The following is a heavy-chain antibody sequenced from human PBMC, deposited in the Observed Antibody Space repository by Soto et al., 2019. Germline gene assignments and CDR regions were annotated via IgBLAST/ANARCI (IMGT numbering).Heavy chain of an antibody. V-gene: IGHV4-31*03. D-gene: IGHD2-15*01. J-gene: IGHJ4*02. CDR3: ARVEGYCSGGNCYSGGSDYFDY. CDR2: IYYSGST. CDR1: GGSISSGGYY. Sequence: PSETLSLTCTVSGGSISSGGYYWSWIRQHPGKGLEWIGYIYYSGSTYYNPSLKSRVTISVDTSKNQFSLKLSSVTAADTAVYYCARVEGYCSGGNCYSGGSDYFDYWGQGTLVTVSS.